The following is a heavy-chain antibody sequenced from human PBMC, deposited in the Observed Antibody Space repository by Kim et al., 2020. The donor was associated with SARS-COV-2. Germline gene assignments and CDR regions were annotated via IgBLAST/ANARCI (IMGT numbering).Heavy chain of an antibody. D-gene: IGHD5-18*01. CDR1: GFTFSSYS. CDR3: ARVLGYSYGYDY. CDR2: ISSSSSYI. J-gene: IGHJ4*02. Sequence: GGSLRLSCAASGFTFSSYSMNWVRQAPGKGLEWVSSISSSSSYIYYADSVKGRFTISRDNAKNSLYLQMNSLRAEDTAVYYCARVLGYSYGYDYWGQGTLVTVSS. V-gene: IGHV3-21*01.